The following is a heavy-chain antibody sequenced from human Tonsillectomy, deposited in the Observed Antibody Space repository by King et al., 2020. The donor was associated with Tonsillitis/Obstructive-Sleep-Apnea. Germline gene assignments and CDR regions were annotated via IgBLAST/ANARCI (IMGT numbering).Heavy chain of an antibody. J-gene: IGHJ3*02. V-gene: IGHV4-34*01. CDR3: ARDNGGGSAFDI. Sequence: HVQLQQWGAGLLKPSETLSLTCGVYGGSLSGYYWSWIWQPPGKGLEWIGEISHTGSTNYNPSLKSRVTISVDTSKNQLSLRLSSVTAADTAVYYCARDNGGGSAFDIWGQGTMVTVSS. CDR1: GGSLSGYY. D-gene: IGHD3-16*01. CDR2: ISHTGST.